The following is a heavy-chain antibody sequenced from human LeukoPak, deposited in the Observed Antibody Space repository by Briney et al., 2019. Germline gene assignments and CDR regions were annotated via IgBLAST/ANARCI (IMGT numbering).Heavy chain of an antibody. CDR2: IYHSGST. CDR3: ARLFDPPMIVVGPAAPDY. V-gene: IGHV4-38-2*01. D-gene: IGHD2-2*01. Sequence: SETLSLTCAVSGYSISSGYYWGWIRQHPGKGLEWIGSIYHSGSTYYNPSLKSRVTISVDTSKNQFSLKLSSVTAADTAVYYCARLFDPPMIVVGPAAPDYWGQGTLVTVSS. J-gene: IGHJ4*02. CDR1: GYSISSGYY.